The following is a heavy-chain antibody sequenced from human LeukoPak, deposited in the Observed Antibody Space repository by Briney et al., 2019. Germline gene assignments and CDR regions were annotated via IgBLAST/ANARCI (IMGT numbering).Heavy chain of an antibody. D-gene: IGHD1-1*01. CDR3: ARLRVVWNYYYYMDV. V-gene: IGHV3-48*01. Sequence: GGSLRLSCAASGFTFSSYSMNWVRQAPGKGLEWVSYISSSSSTIYFADSVKGRFTISRDNAKNSLYLQMNSLRAEDTAVYYCARLRVVWNYYYYMDVWGKGTTVTVSS. J-gene: IGHJ6*03. CDR1: GFTFSSYS. CDR2: ISSSSSTI.